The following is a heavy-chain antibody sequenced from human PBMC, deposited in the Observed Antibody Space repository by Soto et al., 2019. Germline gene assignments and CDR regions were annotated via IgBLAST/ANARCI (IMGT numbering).Heavy chain of an antibody. CDR2: IDWDDDK. CDR1: GFSLSTSGMC. V-gene: IGHV2-70*01. J-gene: IGHJ4*02. CDR3: ARIVSYCGEDCYSSCEY. Sequence: GPTLVNPTQTLTLTCTSSGFSLSTSGMCVSWIRQPPGNCLECLALIDWDDDKYYSTSLKTRLTISKDTSKNQVVLTMTNMDPVDTATYYCARIVSYCGEDCYSSCEYWGQGTMVSVSS. D-gene: IGHD2-21*02.